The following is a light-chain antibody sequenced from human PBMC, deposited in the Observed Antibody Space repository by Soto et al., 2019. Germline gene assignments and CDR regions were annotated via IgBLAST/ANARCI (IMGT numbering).Light chain of an antibody. CDR2: DVS. CDR1: SSDIGGYNY. CDR3: RSYTSSSPPV. J-gene: IGLJ2*01. Sequence: QSALTQPASVSGSPGQSITISCTGTSSDIGGYNYVSWYQHHPGKAPKLMIYDVSNRPSGVSNRCSGSNSGNTASLTISGLQADYEADYYCRSYTSSSPPVFGGGTKLTVL. V-gene: IGLV2-14*03.